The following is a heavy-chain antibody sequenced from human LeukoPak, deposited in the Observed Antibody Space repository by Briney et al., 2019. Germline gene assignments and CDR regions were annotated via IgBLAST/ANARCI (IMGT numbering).Heavy chain of an antibody. J-gene: IGHJ4*02. D-gene: IGHD3-9*01. Sequence: GASVKVSCKASGYTFTGYYMYWVRQAPGQGLEWMGWINPNSGGTNYAQKFQGRVTMTRDTSISTAYMELSRLRSDDTAVYYCARGPHGRIYDILTGFDYWGQGTLVTVSS. CDR3: ARGPHGRIYDILTGFDY. CDR2: INPNSGGT. V-gene: IGHV1-2*02. CDR1: GYTFTGYY.